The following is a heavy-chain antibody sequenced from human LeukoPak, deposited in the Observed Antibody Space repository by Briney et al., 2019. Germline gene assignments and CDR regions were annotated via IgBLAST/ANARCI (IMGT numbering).Heavy chain of an antibody. CDR1: GGSFSGYY. CDR3: ARQPITFGGVIVYYFDY. V-gene: IGHV4-34*01. Sequence: PSETLSLTCAVSGGSFSGYYWSWIRQPPGKGLEWIGEISHSGSTNYSPSLKSRVTISVDTSKNQFSLNLSSVTAADTAVYYCARQPITFGGVIVYYFDYWGQGTLVTVSS. CDR2: ISHSGST. J-gene: IGHJ4*02. D-gene: IGHD3-16*02.